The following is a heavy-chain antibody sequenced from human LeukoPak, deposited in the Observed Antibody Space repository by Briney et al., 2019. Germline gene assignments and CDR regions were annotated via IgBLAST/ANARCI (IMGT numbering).Heavy chain of an antibody. CDR3: ATGYSYYLDY. D-gene: IGHD1-26*01. V-gene: IGHV1-24*01. CDR1: GYTLTELS. CDR2: FDPEDGET. Sequence: GASVKVSCKVSGYTLTELSMHWVRQAPGKGLEWMGGFDPEDGETIYAQKFQGRVTMTGDTSTDTAYMELSSLRSEDTAVYYCATGYSYYLDYWGQGTLVTVSS. J-gene: IGHJ4*02.